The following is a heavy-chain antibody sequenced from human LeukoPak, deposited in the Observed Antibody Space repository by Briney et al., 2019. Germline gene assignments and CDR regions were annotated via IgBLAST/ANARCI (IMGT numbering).Heavy chain of an antibody. V-gene: IGHV4-39*01. CDR2: IYYSGST. CDR3: ARVTTDSTYYSGWFDP. D-gene: IGHD3-10*01. Sequence: PSETLSLTCTVSGGSISRDIYYWGWIRQPPGKGPEWIGSIYYSGSTYYNPSLESRLTISVDTSKNQFSLKLNSVTAADTAVYYCARVTTDSTYYSGWFDPWGQGTLVTVSS. CDR1: GGSISRDIYY. J-gene: IGHJ5*02.